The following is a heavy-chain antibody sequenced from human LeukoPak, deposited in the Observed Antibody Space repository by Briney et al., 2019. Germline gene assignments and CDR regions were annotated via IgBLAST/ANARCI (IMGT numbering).Heavy chain of an antibody. J-gene: IGHJ3*02. D-gene: IGHD3-22*01. CDR2: IYSGDNT. CDR3: ASGKTYYYDSSGSGDAFDI. V-gene: IGHV3-66*01. Sequence: GGSLRLSCADSGFTVSSNYMSWVRQAPGKGLEWVSVIYSGDNTYYADSVKGRFTISRDESKNTLYLQMNSLRAEDTAVYYCASGKTYYYDSSGSGDAFDIWGQGTMVTVSS. CDR1: GFTVSSNY.